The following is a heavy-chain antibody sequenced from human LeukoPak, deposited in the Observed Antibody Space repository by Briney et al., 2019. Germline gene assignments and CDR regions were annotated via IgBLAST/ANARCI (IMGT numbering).Heavy chain of an antibody. CDR1: GGTFSSYA. Sequence: ASVKVSCKASGGTFSSYAISWVRQAPGQGLEWMGRIIPILGIANYAQKFQGRVTITADKSTSTAYMELSSLRSEDTAVYYCAREEKGDAFDIWGQGTMVTVSS. J-gene: IGHJ3*02. V-gene: IGHV1-69*04. CDR3: AREEKGDAFDI. CDR2: IIPILGIA.